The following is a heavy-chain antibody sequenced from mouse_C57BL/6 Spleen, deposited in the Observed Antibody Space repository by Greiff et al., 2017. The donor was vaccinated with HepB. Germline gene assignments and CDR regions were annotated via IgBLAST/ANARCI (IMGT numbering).Heavy chain of an antibody. CDR1: GFTFSSYA. J-gene: IGHJ4*01. V-gene: IGHV5-4*01. CDR3: ARVPKLGRDYYAMDY. CDR2: ISDGGSYT. Sequence: EVHLVESGGGLVKPGGSLKLSCAASGFTFSSYAMSWVRQTPEKRLEWVATISDGGSYTYYPDNVKGRFTISRDNAKNNLYLQMSHLKSEDTAMYYCARVPKLGRDYYAMDYWGQGTSVTVSS. D-gene: IGHD4-1*01.